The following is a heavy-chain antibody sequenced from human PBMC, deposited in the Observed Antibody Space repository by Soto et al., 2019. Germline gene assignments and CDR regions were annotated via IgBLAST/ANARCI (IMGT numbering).Heavy chain of an antibody. Sequence: EVQLLESGGGLVQPGGSLRLSCAASGFTFSSYAMSWVRQAPGKGLEYVSSVSGSGDRTYYADSVKGRFTISRDNSKNTLYLQFISLRAEDTAVYYCAKMSGITTVTWGAFHIWGQGTMVTVSS. CDR3: AKMSGITTVTWGAFHI. CDR2: VSGSGDRT. V-gene: IGHV3-23*01. J-gene: IGHJ3*02. D-gene: IGHD4-4*01. CDR1: GFTFSSYA.